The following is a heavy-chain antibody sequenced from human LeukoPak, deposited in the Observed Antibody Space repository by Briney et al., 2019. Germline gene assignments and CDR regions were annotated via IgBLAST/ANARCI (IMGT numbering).Heavy chain of an antibody. D-gene: IGHD2-15*01. CDR2: IYASGFT. J-gene: IGHJ4*02. CDR1: GASISSGSSS. CDR3: ASPLFCSGGTCFDY. Sequence: PSQPLSLTCTVSGASISSGSSSWTWIRQPPGRGLEWIGRIYASGFTNYNPSLGSRVTISVDTSKNQFSLNLNSVTAADTAMYYCASPLFCSGGTCFDYWGQGALVTVSS. V-gene: IGHV4-61*02.